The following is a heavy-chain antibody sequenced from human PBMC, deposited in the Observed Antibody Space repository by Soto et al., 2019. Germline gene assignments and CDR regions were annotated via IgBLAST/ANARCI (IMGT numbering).Heavy chain of an antibody. D-gene: IGHD2-8*01. Sequence: GESLKTSCKGSGYSFTSYWIGWVRQMPGKGLEWMGIIYPGDSDTRYSPSFQGQVTISADKSISTAYLQWSSLKASDTAMYYCARSYCTNGVCKDAFDIWGQGTMVTVSS. CDR1: GYSFTSYW. CDR3: ARSYCTNGVCKDAFDI. J-gene: IGHJ3*02. V-gene: IGHV5-51*01. CDR2: IYPGDSDT.